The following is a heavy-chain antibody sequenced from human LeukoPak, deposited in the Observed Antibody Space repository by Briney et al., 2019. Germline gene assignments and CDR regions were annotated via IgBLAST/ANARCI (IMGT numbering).Heavy chain of an antibody. CDR3: ARGQTLKRITMLVVVRPFDY. V-gene: IGHV4-39*01. J-gene: IGHJ4*02. Sequence: PSETLSLTCTVSGGSISSSSYFWGWIRQPPGKGLEWIGTIYYSGSTYYNPSLKSRVTISVDTSKIQFSLKLSSVTAADTAVYYCARGQTLKRITMLVVVRPFDYWGQGTLVTVS. D-gene: IGHD3-22*01. CDR1: GGSISSSSYF. CDR2: IYYSGST.